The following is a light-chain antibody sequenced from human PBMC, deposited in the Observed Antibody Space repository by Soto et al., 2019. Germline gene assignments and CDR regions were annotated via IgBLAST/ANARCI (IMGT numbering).Light chain of an antibody. CDR3: QQYNDNWT. J-gene: IGKJ1*01. V-gene: IGKV1-5*03. CDR2: KAS. Sequence: DIQMTQSPSTLSASVGDRVTITCRASQSISSWLAWYQQKPGKAPKLLIYKASTLQSGVPSRFGGSGSGTEFTLAISSLQPVDSATYYCQQYNDNWTFGQGTKVEIK. CDR1: QSISSW.